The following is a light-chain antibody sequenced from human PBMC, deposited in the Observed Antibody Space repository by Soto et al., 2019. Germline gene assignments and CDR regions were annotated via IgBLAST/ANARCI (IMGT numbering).Light chain of an antibody. V-gene: IGKV1-39*01. CDR3: MQALQTLIT. CDR2: AAS. J-gene: IGKJ5*01. CDR1: QSISSY. Sequence: DIQMTQSPSSLSASVGDRVTITCRASQSISSYLNWYQQKPGKAPKLLVYAASSLQSGVPSRFSGSGSGTDFTLKISRVEAEDVGVYYCMQALQTLITFGQGTRLEIK.